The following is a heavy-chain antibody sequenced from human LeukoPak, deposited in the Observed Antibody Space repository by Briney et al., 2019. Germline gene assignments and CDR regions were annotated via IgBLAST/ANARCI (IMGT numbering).Heavy chain of an antibody. CDR2: IRYDGSNK. CDR1: GFTFSSYG. J-gene: IGHJ4*02. D-gene: IGHD6-13*01. Sequence: GGSLRLSCAASGFTFSSYGMHWVRQAPGKGLEWVAFIRYDGSNKYYADSVKGRFTISRDNSKNTLYLQMNSLRAEDTAVYYCAKDRNYAGQQLDLFGYWGQGTLVTVSS. CDR3: AKDRNYAGQQLDLFGY. V-gene: IGHV3-30*02.